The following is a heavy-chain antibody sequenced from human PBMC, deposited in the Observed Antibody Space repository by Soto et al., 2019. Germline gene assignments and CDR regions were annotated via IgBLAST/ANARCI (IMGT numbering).Heavy chain of an antibody. CDR2: INAYNANT. J-gene: IGHJ4*02. CDR1: GYTFTNYG. V-gene: IGHV1-18*01. Sequence: ASVKVSCKASGYTFTNYGVSWVRQAPGQGLEWMGWINAYNANTNYAQKFQGRVTVTTDTSTNTAYMELRRLRSDHTAVYYCARDARAPDRRDHWGQGTLVTVSS. CDR3: ARDARAPDRRDH.